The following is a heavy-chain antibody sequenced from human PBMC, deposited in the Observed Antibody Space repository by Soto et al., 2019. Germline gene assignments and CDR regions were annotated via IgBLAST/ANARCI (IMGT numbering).Heavy chain of an antibody. CDR1: GGSFSGYY. CDR3: ARVQSSGWYTFNWFDP. CDR2: INHSGST. Sequence: PSETLSLTCAVYGGSFSGYYWSWIRQPPGKGLEWIGEINHSGSTNYNPSLKSRVTISVDTSKNQFSLKLSSVTAADTAVYYCARVQSSGWYTFNWFDPWGQGTLVTVSS. D-gene: IGHD6-19*01. V-gene: IGHV4-34*01. J-gene: IGHJ5*02.